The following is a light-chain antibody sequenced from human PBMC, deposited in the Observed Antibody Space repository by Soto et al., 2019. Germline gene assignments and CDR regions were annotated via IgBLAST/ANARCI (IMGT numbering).Light chain of an antibody. V-gene: IGKV4-1*01. CDR1: QSVLYSNNLRNY. Sequence: DIVMTQSPDSLAVSLGEMATINCKASQSVLYSNNLRNYVAWYQLKPGQPPKLLLYWASTRGSGVPDRFSGSGSGTHFSLTICSLQAEDVALYYCQQYYDTPRTFGQGTKVEIK. CDR2: WAS. CDR3: QQYYDTPRT. J-gene: IGKJ1*01.